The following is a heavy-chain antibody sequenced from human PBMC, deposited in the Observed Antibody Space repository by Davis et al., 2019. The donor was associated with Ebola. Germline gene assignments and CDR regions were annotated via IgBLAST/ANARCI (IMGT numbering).Heavy chain of an antibody. V-gene: IGHV3-9*01. D-gene: IGHD3-10*01. J-gene: IGHJ6*02. CDR1: GFTFDDYA. CDR2: ISWNSGSI. CDR3: AKGSGVYYYGMDV. Sequence: PGGSLRLSCAASGFTFDDYAMHWVRQAPGKGLEWVSGISWNSGSIGYADSVKGRFTISRDNAKNSLYLQMNSLRAEDTALYYCAKGSGVYYYGMDVWGQGTTVTVSS.